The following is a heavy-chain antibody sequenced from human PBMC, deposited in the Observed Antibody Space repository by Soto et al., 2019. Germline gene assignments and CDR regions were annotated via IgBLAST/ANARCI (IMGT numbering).Heavy chain of an antibody. CDR1: GYTFTSYD. V-gene: IGHV1-8*01. J-gene: IGHJ6*02. CDR2: MNPNSGNT. Sequence: QVQLVQSGAEVKKPGASVKVSCKASGYTFTSYDINWVRQATGQGLEWMGWMNPNSGNTVYAQKLQGRVTMTSNTSIYTAYMELSSLRSEDTAVYYCARGPRHRTPYYYYGMDVWGQGTTVTVSS. D-gene: IGHD6-25*01. CDR3: ARGPRHRTPYYYYGMDV.